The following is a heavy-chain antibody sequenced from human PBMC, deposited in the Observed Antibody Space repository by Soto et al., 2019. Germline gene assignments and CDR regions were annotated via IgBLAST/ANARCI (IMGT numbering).Heavy chain of an antibody. V-gene: IGHV1-18*01. J-gene: IGHJ4*01. D-gene: IGHD5-18*01. CDR3: ARYHRPYSYGIPIPPFDY. CDR1: GYTFTSYG. Sequence: ASVKVSCKASGYTFTSYGISWVRQAPGQGLEWMGWISAYNGNTNYAQKLQGRVTMTTDTSTSTAYMELRSLRSDDTAVYYCARYHRPYSYGIPIPPFDYWGHGTLVTVSS. CDR2: ISAYNGNT.